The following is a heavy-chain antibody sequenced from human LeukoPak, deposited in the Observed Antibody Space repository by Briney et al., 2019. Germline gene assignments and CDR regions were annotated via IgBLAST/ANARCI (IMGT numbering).Heavy chain of an antibody. CDR3: ARDAAYGYDRFDY. CDR1: GFIFGDYW. D-gene: IGHD5-18*01. V-gene: IGHV3-7*01. J-gene: IGHJ4*02. Sequence: GSLRLSCEATGFIFGDYWMAWVRQAPGKGLEWVANIKEDGSDKNYVESMKGRFIISRDNAKNSVYLQMNSLRVEDTAVYYCARDAAYGYDRFDYWGQGTQVTVSS. CDR2: IKEDGSDK.